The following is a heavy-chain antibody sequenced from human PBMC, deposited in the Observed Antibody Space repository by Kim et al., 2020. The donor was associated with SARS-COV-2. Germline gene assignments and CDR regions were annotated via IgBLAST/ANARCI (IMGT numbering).Heavy chain of an antibody. V-gene: IGHV3-30*03. CDR3: AREGHSSGRAGTFDY. CDR1: GFTFGSAH. D-gene: IGHD6-19*01. J-gene: IGHJ4*02. Sequence: GVSLRLSCTASGFTFGSAHMHWVRQAPGKGPEWVALVSADESNKNYVDSVKGRFTVSRDNSQNTLFLQIDSLRPEDTAMYYCAREGHSSGRAGTFDYWGQGTLVTVSS. CDR2: VSADESNK.